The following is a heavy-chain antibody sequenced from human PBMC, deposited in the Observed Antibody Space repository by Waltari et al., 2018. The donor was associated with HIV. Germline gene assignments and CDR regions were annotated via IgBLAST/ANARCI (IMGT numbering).Heavy chain of an antibody. V-gene: IGHV3-7*04. CDR2: IKQDGSEK. CDR1: GFPFSSYW. CDR3: ARGGFYGSGSKVN. D-gene: IGHD3-10*01. Sequence: EVQLVESGGGLVQPGGSLRLSCAASGFPFSSYWRSWVRRAPGKGLEWVANIKQDGSEKYYVDSVNGRFTISRDNAENSLYLQMNSLRAEDTAVYYCARGGFYGSGSKVNWGQGTLVTVSS. J-gene: IGHJ4*02.